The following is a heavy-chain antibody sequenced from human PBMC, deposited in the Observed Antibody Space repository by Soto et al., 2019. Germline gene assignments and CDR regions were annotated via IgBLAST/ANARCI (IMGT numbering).Heavy chain of an antibody. CDR1: GYTFSRYY. CDR2: IIPIFGTA. D-gene: IGHD2-21*02. J-gene: IGHJ4*02. V-gene: IGHV1-69*01. Sequence: SVKVSCKASGYTFSRYYISWVRQAPGQGLEWMGGIIPIFGTANYAQKFQGRVTITADESTSTAYMELSSLRSEDTAVYYCALFAYCGGDCYSDYWGQGTLVTSPQ. CDR3: ALFAYCGGDCYSDY.